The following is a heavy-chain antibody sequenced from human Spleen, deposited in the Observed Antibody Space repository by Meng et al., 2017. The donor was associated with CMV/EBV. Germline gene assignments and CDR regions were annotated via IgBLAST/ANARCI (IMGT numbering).Heavy chain of an antibody. CDR2: ISYDGSNK. V-gene: IGHV3-30*04. Sequence: GGSLRLSCAASGFTFSSYAMHWVRQAPGKGLEWVAVISYDGSNKYYADSVKGRFTISRDNSKNTLYLQMNSLRAEDTAVYYCAKGTDYDFWSGYPPFGMDVWGQGTTVTVSS. CDR3: AKGTDYDFWSGYPPFGMDV. J-gene: IGHJ6*02. D-gene: IGHD3-3*01. CDR1: GFTFSSYA.